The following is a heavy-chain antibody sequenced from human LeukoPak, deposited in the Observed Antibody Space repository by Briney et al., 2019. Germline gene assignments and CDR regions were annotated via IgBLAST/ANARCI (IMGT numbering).Heavy chain of an antibody. CDR1: GFTVSSNY. V-gene: IGHV3-66*02. CDR2: IYSGGST. CDR3: ARDPQYSSSWNFDY. Sequence: GGSLRLSCAASGFTVSSNYMSWVRQAPGKGLEWVSVIYSGGSTYYADFVKGRFTISRDNSKNTLYLQMNSLRAEDTAVYYCARDPQYSSSWNFDYWGQETRVTVSS. D-gene: IGHD6-13*01. J-gene: IGHJ4*02.